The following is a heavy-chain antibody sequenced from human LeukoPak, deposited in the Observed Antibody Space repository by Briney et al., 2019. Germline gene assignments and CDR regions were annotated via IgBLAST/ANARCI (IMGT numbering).Heavy chain of an antibody. CDR3: GAPAANGDYYGMDV. D-gene: IGHD2-2*01. V-gene: IGHV3-23*01. CDR1: GFTFSSYA. J-gene: IGHJ6*02. CDR2: ISGSGGST. Sequence: GGSLRLSCAASGFTFSSYAMSWVRQAPGKGLEWVSAISGSGGSTYYADSVKGRFTISRDNSKNALYLQMNSLRAEDTAVYYCGAPAANGDYYGMDVWGQGTTVTVSS.